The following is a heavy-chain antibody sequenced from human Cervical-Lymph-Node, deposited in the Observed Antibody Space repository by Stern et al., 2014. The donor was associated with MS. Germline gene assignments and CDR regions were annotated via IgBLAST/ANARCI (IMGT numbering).Heavy chain of an antibody. V-gene: IGHV1-46*03. J-gene: IGHJ1*01. CDR3: ANPLPYAN. CDR2: VNPTDGRT. Sequence: QLQLVQSGAEVKKPGASVKVSCKASGDSFASYPIHWLRQAPGQGPVWMGIVNPTDGRTTNAQTFKGRVTMTRDTSTRTVYMELSSLRPEDTAMYFCANPLPYANWGQGTRVTVSS. CDR1: GDSFASYP. D-gene: IGHD4-17*01.